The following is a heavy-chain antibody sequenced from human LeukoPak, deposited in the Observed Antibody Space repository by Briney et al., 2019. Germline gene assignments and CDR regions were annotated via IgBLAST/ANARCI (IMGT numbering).Heavy chain of an antibody. Sequence: SETLSLTCTVSGGCVSSYYWSWVRQPPGKGLEWVGYIYYTGSGNNSPSLKGRVTMSVDTSKNQFSLRLNSVTAADTAVYDCARARYGSAWYAFDIWGQGTMVTVSS. V-gene: IGHV4-59*02. D-gene: IGHD6-19*01. CDR2: IYYTGSG. J-gene: IGHJ3*02. CDR3: ARARYGSAWYAFDI. CDR1: GGCVSSYY.